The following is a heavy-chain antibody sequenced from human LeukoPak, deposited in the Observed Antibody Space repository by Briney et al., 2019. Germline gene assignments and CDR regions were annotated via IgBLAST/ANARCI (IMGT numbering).Heavy chain of an antibody. D-gene: IGHD3-22*01. V-gene: IGHV3-11*01. CDR2: ISHSGSPI. CDR3: ARAPYYYDTSGYKYYFDY. CDR1: GLTFSDYY. Sequence: GGSLRLSCAASGLTFSDYYMSWIRQAPGKGLEWVSYISHSGSPIYYADSVKGRFTISRDNAKNSLFLQMNSLRAEDTAVYYCARAPYYYDTSGYKYYFDYWGQGTLVTVSS. J-gene: IGHJ4*02.